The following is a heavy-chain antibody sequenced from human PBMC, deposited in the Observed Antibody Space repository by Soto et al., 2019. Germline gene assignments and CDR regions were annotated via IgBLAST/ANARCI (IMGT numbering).Heavy chain of an antibody. D-gene: IGHD2-2*02. CDR3: ARLACSTTRCFTYFDY. V-gene: IGHV4-30-4*01. CDR1: GGPINSPDYY. CDR2: LYFNGGT. Sequence: SSETLSLTCNVSGGPINSPDYYWSWIRQSPGKGLEWIGYLYFNGGTQYNPSLRTPVSMSLDTSKKHFSLKMRSVTAADTAVYYCARLACSTTRCFTYFDYWGQGALVTVSS. J-gene: IGHJ4*02.